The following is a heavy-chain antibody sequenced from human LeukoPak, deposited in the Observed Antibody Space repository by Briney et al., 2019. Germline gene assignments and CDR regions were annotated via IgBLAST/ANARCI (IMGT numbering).Heavy chain of an antibody. CDR3: ARHGSSWSGRGFDY. D-gene: IGHD6-13*01. J-gene: IGHJ4*02. CDR2: IYYSGST. Sequence: ASETLSLTCTVSGGSISSSSYYWGWIRQPPGKGLEWIGSIYYSGSTYYNPSLKSRVTISVDTSKNQFSLKLSSVTAADTAVYYCARHGSSWSGRGFDYWGQGTLVTVSS. V-gene: IGHV4-39*01. CDR1: GGSISSSSYY.